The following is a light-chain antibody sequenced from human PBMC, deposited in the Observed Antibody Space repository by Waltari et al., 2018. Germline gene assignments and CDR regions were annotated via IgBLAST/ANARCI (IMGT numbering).Light chain of an antibody. Sequence: ELVVTQSPAALSVSPGERVTLSCRASQSVRSTLAWYPQNPGQAPRLLIYSASTRATGIPARFSGYGSGDESTLTSSSLQSEDFAIYYGQQYDVWPYTFGQGTKLDIK. CDR3: QQYDVWPYT. V-gene: IGKV3-15*01. J-gene: IGKJ2*01. CDR2: SAS. CDR1: QSVRST.